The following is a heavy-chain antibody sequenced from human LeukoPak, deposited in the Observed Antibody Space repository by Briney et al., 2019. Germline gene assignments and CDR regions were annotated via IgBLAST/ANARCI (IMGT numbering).Heavy chain of an antibody. V-gene: IGHV1-46*01. CDR3: ARGYCYNSNCYGNFDF. D-gene: IGHD2-2*01. CDR1: GYTFTSYY. J-gene: IGHJ4*02. CDR2: INPSGSST. Sequence: GASVKVSCKASGYTFTSYYLHWVRQAPGQGLEWMGLINPSGSSTSNTQKFQGRVTMTRDTSTSTVYMELSSLRSEDTAVYYCARGYCYNSNCYGNFDFWGQGTLATVSS.